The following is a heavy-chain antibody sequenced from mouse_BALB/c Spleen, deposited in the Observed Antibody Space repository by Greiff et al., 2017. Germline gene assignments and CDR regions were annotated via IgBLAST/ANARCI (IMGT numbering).Heavy chain of an antibody. CDR2: IFPGDGST. J-gene: IGHJ4*01. D-gene: IGHD2-2*01. Sequence: QVQLQQSGAELVKPGASVKLSCKASGYTFTSYDINWVRQRPEQGLEWIGSIFPGDGSTKYNEKFKGKATLTTDKSSSTAYMQLSRLTSEDSAVYFCARYYYGYDEGAMDYWGQGTSVTVSS. V-gene: IGHV1S56*01. CDR3: ARYYYGYDEGAMDY. CDR1: GYTFTSYD.